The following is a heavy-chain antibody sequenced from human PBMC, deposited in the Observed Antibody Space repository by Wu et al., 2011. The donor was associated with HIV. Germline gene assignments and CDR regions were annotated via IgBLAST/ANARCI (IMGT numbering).Heavy chain of an antibody. Sequence: QVQLVQSGAEVKKPGASVKVSCKASGYTFIGYYIQWVRQAPGQGLEWMGWIHPNSGGTNYAQKFQGRVTMTRDTSTNTAYMELSRLTSDDTAVYYCVRLTYYGDKPTFDYWGQGTLVTVSS. D-gene: IGHD4-23*01. CDR1: GYTFIGYY. CDR3: VRLTYYGDKPTFDY. CDR2: IHPNSGGT. V-gene: IGHV1-2*02. J-gene: IGHJ4*02.